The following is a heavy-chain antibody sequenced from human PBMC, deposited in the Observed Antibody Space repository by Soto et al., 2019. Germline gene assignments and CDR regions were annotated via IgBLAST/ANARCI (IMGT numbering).Heavy chain of an antibody. CDR1: GYTFTSYG. CDR2: ISAYNGNT. CDR3: ARDYVDIVVVPAATGLFDY. J-gene: IGHJ4*02. V-gene: IGHV1-18*01. D-gene: IGHD2-2*03. Sequence: QVQLVQSGAEVKKPGASVKVSWKASGYTFTSYGISWVRQAPGQGLEWMGWISAYNGNTNYAQKLQGRVTMTTDTSTSTAYMELRSLRSDDTAVYYCARDYVDIVVVPAATGLFDYWGQGTLVTVSS.